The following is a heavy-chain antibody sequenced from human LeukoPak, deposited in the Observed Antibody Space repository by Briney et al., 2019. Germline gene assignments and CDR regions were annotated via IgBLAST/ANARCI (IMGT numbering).Heavy chain of an antibody. CDR1: GGSFSGYY. D-gene: IGHD3-16*02. CDR2: INHSGST. J-gene: IGHJ4*02. Sequence: SETLSLTCAVYGGSFSGYYWSWIRQPPGKGLEWIGEINHSGSTNYNPSLKSRVTISVDTSKNQFSLKLSSVTAADTAVYYCARGPDYVWGSYLSYWGQGTLVTVSS. CDR3: ARGPDYVWGSYLSY. V-gene: IGHV4-34*01.